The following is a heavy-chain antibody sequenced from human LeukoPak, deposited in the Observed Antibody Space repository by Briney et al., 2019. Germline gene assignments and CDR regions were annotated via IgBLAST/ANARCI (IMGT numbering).Heavy chain of an antibody. Sequence: ASVKVSCKASGYTFTGYYMHWVRQAPGQGLEWMGWINPNSGGTNYAQKFQGRVTMTRDTSISTAYMELSRLRSDDTAVYYCARDGSSGWYDSDAFDIWGQGTMVTVSS. CDR3: ARDGSSGWYDSDAFDI. CDR2: INPNSGGT. V-gene: IGHV1-2*02. D-gene: IGHD6-19*01. CDR1: GYTFTGYY. J-gene: IGHJ3*02.